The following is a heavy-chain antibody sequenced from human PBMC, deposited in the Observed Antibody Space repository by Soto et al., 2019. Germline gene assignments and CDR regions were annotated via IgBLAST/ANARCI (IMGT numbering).Heavy chain of an antibody. J-gene: IGHJ5*02. D-gene: IGHD6-13*01. V-gene: IGHV3-30-3*01. Sequence: QVQLVESGGGVVQPGRSLRLSCAASGFTFSSYPVHWVRQAPGKGLEWVAVISSDGSNKYYADSVKGRFTISRDNSKNTLYLQMNSVRTEDTAVYYCARDVPGGQQLVGWFDPWGKGTLVTVSS. CDR3: ARDVPGGQQLVGWFDP. CDR2: ISSDGSNK. CDR1: GFTFSSYP.